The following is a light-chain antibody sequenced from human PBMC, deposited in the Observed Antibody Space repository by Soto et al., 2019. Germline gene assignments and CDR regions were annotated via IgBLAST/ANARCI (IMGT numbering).Light chain of an antibody. J-gene: IGLJ1*01. CDR2: EVN. CDR3: LSYADTAYV. CDR1: SSDVGGYNY. V-gene: IGLV2-8*01. Sequence: QSALTQPRSVSGSPGQSVTISCTGTSSDVGGYNYVSWYQQYPGKVPKLMIYEVNERPSGVPDRFSGSKSGNTAFLTVSGLQAEDEADYYCLSYADTAYVFGTGTKLTVL.